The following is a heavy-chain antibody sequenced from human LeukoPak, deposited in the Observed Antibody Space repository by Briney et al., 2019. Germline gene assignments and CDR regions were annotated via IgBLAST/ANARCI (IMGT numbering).Heavy chain of an antibody. CDR1: GFTFSSYA. CDR2: ISGSGGST. D-gene: IGHD2-21*01. V-gene: IGHV3-23*01. CDR3: AKARDCGGDCYKYFQH. Sequence: GGSLRLSCAASGFTFSSYAMSRVRQAPGKGLEWVSAISGSGGSTYYADSVKGRFTISRDNSKNTLYLQMNSLRAEDTAVYYCAKARDCGGDCYKYFQHWGQGTLVTVSS. J-gene: IGHJ1*01.